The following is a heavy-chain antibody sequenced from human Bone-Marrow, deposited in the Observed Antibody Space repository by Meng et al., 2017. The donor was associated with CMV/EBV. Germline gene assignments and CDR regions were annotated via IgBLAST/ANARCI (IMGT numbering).Heavy chain of an antibody. V-gene: IGHV2-5*01. Sequence: SGPTLVKPTQTLTLTCTFSGFSLSTSGVGVGWIRQPPGKALEWLALIYWNDDKRYSPSLKSRLTITKDTSKNQVVLTMTNMDPVDTATYYCAHTVGIAVAGNFDYWGQGTLVTVSS. CDR1: GFSLSTSGVG. CDR3: AHTVGIAVAGNFDY. CDR2: IYWNDDK. J-gene: IGHJ4*02. D-gene: IGHD6-19*01.